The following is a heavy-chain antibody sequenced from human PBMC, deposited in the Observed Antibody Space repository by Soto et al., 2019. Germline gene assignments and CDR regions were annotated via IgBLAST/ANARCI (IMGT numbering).Heavy chain of an antibody. J-gene: IGHJ3*02. CDR2: IIPIFGTA. CDR1: GGTFSSYA. V-gene: IGHV1-69*13. D-gene: IGHD5-12*01. Sequence: SVKVSCKASGGTFSSYAISWVRQAPGQGLEWMGGIIPIFGTANYAQKFQGRVTVTADESTSTACMELSSLRSEDTAVYFCARDTGYDHDAFDIWGQGTMVTVSS. CDR3: ARDTGYDHDAFDI.